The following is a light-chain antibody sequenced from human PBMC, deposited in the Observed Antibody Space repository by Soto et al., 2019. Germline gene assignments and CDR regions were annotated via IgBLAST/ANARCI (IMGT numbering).Light chain of an antibody. J-gene: IGLJ1*01. CDR3: SSYTSSSTV. V-gene: IGLV2-14*01. Sequence: QSVLTQPASVSGSPGQSITISCTGTSSDVGSYNYVSWYQQHPGKAPKLMIYEVSDRPSGISSRFSGSKSGNTASLTISGLQTEDEADYYCSSYTSSSTVFGPGTKVTVL. CDR2: EVS. CDR1: SSDVGSYNY.